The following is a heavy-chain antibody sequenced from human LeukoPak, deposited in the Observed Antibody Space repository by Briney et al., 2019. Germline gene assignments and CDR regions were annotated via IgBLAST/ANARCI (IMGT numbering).Heavy chain of an antibody. J-gene: IGHJ4*02. CDR1: GGSISSYY. CDR3: ARTSSGHYYFDY. V-gene: IGHV4-59*01. Sequence: KSSETLSLTCTVSGGSISSYYWSWIRQPPGKGLEWIGYIYFSGSTNYNPSLKRRVTISVDTSKNQFSLKLSSVTDADTAVYHCARTSSGHYYFDYWGQGTLVTVSS. CDR2: IYFSGST. D-gene: IGHD3-22*01.